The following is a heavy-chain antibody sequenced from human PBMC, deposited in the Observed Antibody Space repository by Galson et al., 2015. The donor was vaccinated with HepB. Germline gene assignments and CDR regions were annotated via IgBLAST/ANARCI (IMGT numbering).Heavy chain of an antibody. Sequence: SLRLSCAASGFTFSSYGMHWVRQAPGKGLEWVAVISYDGSNKYYADSVKGRFTISRDNSKNTLYLQMNSLRAEDTAVYYCAKEGSDSSGWYDYWGQGTLVTVSS. D-gene: IGHD6-19*01. CDR3: AKEGSDSSGWYDY. V-gene: IGHV3-30*18. J-gene: IGHJ4*02. CDR1: GFTFSSYG. CDR2: ISYDGSNK.